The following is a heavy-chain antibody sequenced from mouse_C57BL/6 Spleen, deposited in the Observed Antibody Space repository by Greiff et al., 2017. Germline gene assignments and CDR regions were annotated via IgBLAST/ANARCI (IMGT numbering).Heavy chain of an antibody. J-gene: IGHJ2*01. CDR2: ISYDGSN. CDR1: GYSITSGYY. Sequence: VQLKESGPGLVKPSQSLSLTCSVTGYSITSGYYWNWIRQFPGNKLEWMGYISYDGSNNYNPSLKNRISITRDTSKNQFFLKLNSVTTEDTATYYCARYDDYDGDYFDYWGQGTTLTVSS. D-gene: IGHD2-4*01. V-gene: IGHV3-6*01. CDR3: ARYDDYDGDYFDY.